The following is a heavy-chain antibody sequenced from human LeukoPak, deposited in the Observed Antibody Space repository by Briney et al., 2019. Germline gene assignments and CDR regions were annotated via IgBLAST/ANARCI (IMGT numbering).Heavy chain of an antibody. CDR3: AKDSASLSSHFATYFDS. CDR1: GFTFSSYW. CDR2: IKQDGSEK. J-gene: IGHJ4*02. D-gene: IGHD6-13*01. V-gene: IGHV3-7*01. Sequence: PGGSLRLSCAASGFTFSSYWMSWVRQAPGKGLEWVANIKQDGSEKYYADSVKVRFTISRDNSKNTLYLQMNSLKPEDTAVYFCAKDSASLSSHFATYFDSWGQGTLVTVSS.